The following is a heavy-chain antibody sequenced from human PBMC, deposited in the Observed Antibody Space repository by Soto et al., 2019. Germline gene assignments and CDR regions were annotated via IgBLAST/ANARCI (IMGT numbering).Heavy chain of an antibody. CDR2: IKSKVNGGTI. CDR1: GFTFSNAW. D-gene: IGHD1-1*01. V-gene: IGHV3-15*07. CDR3: ATGDGRTTGLDY. J-gene: IGHJ4*02. Sequence: GGSLRLSCVASGFTFSNAWMNWVRQAPGKGLEWVGRIKSKVNGGTIEYAAPVKGRFAISRDDSKNSFYVQMNSLKDEDTAVYYCATGDGRTTGLDYWGQGTLVTVSS.